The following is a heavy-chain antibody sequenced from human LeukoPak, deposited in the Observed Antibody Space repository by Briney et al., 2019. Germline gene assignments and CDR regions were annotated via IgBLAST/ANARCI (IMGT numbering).Heavy chain of an antibody. CDR1: GGSISSYY. J-gene: IGHJ6*03. Sequence: SETLSLTCTVSGGSISSYYWSWIRQPPGKGLEWIGYIYYSGSTNYNPSLKSRVTISVDTSKNQFSLKLSSVTAADTAVYYCARGPYYAYMDVWGKGTTVTISS. CDR2: IYYSGST. CDR3: ARGPYYAYMDV. V-gene: IGHV4-59*01.